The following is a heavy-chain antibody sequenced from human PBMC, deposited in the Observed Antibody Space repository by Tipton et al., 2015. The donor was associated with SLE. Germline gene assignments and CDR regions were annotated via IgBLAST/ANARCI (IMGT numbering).Heavy chain of an antibody. CDR2: INHSGST. J-gene: IGHJ4*02. CDR1: GGAFSGHF. D-gene: IGHD4-17*01. Sequence: TLSLTCAVYGGAFSGHFWSWIRQPPGKGLEWIGEINHSGSTNYNPSLKSRVTISVDTSKNQFSLKLSSVTAADTAVYYCTREHHGDSPLDHWGQGTLITVSS. V-gene: IGHV4-34*01. CDR3: TREHHGDSPLDH.